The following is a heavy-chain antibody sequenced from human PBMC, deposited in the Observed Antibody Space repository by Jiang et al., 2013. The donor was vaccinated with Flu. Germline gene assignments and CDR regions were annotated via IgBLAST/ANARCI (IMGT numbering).Heavy chain of an antibody. CDR3: ARRRSSGYFDY. Sequence: YYMGAPTTTRPSKSRVTISVDTSKNQXSLKLSSVTAADTAVYYCARRRSSGYFDYWGQGTLVTISS. J-gene: IGHJ4*01. V-gene: IGHV4-39*07. D-gene: IGHD3-10*01. CDR2: YYMGAP.